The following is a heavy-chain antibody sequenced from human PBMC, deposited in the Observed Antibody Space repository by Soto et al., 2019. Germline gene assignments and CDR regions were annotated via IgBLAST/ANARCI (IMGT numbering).Heavy chain of an antibody. CDR3: AYQEVEPHPQFCQS. D-gene: IGHD1-1*01. V-gene: IGHV3-21*01. CDR1: SI. Sequence: SILNGFRPTPGKGLELVASISSDSTYTHYADSVKGRFTISRDNAKNSLYLQMSSLRVEDTAVYYCAYQEVEPHPQFCQSWGPG. J-gene: IGHJ4*02. CDR2: ISSDSTYT.